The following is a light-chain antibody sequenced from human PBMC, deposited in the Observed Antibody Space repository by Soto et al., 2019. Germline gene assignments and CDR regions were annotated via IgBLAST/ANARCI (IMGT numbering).Light chain of an antibody. V-gene: IGLV2-8*01. CDR3: SSYAGSDTYV. CDR1: SSDVGGYNY. J-gene: IGLJ1*01. Sequence: QSALTQPPSASGSPGQSVTISCTGTSSDVGGYNYVSWYQQHPGKAPKLMIYDVSKRPSGVPDRFSGSKSGNTASLTVSGFQAEDEADYYCSSYAGSDTYVFGTGTKLTVL. CDR2: DVS.